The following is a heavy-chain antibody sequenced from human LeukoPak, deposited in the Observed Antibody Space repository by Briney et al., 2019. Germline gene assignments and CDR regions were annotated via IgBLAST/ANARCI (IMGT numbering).Heavy chain of an antibody. Sequence: GESLKISCDASRYSLTSYWIGWVRQMPGGGLEWMGVIDPDDSATRYSPSFQGQVTMSADKSITTAYLQWSNLKSSDTAMYYCARHPRYYIGWVRPRDLDAFDIWGQGTMVIVSS. V-gene: IGHV5-51*01. J-gene: IGHJ3*02. CDR3: ARHPRYYIGWVRPRDLDAFDI. D-gene: IGHD2-15*01. CDR2: IDPDDSAT. CDR1: RYSLTSYW.